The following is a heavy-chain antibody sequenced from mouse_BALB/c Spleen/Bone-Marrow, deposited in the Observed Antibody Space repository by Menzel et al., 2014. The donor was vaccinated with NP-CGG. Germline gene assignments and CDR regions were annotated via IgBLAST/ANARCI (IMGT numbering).Heavy chain of an antibody. J-gene: IGHJ2*01. CDR1: GFTFTDHY. V-gene: IGHV7-3*02. D-gene: IGHD2-1*01. Sequence: DVMLVESGGGLVQPGGFLRLSCATSGFTFTDHYVSWVRQPPGKALEWLGFISNKANGYTTEHSASVKGRFTISRDNSQSIVYLQMNTLRAEDSATYCCARDYSYYFDYWGQGTTLTVSS. CDR3: ARDYSYYFDY. CDR2: ISNKANGYTT.